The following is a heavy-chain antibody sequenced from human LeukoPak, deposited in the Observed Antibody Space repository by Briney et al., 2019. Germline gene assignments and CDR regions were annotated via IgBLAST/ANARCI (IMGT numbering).Heavy chain of an antibody. CDR3: ARSRGAVASDY. CDR2: ISSSSSYI. V-gene: IGHV3-21*01. D-gene: IGHD6-19*01. J-gene: IGHJ4*02. Sequence: PGGSLRLSCAASGFTFSSYSMNWVRQAPGKGLEWVSSISSSSSYIYYADSVKGRFTISRDNAKNSLYLQMNGLRAEDTAVYYCARSRGAVASDYWGQGTLVTVSS. CDR1: GFTFSSYS.